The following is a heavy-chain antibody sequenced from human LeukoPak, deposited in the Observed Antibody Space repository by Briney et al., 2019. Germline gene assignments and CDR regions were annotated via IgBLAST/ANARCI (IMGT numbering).Heavy chain of an antibody. V-gene: IGHV3-74*01. CDR1: GFAFSSSW. Sequence: GGSLRLSCAASGFAFSSSWMHWVRQAPGRGLVWVSRINEDGTGTSYADSVKGRFTISRDNAKNTLYLQMNSLRAEDTAVYYCANRVRYYYYMEVWGKGTTVTVSS. CDR3: ANRVRYYYYMEV. D-gene: IGHD3-10*01. CDR2: INEDGTGT. J-gene: IGHJ6*03.